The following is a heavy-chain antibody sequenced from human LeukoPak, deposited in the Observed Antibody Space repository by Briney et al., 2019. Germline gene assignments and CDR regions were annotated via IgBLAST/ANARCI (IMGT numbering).Heavy chain of an antibody. CDR1: GGSISITSYY. D-gene: IGHD2-2*01. CDR3: ARGPPDCSSTSCYAFDAFDI. Sequence: TSETLSLTCTVSGGSISITSYYWGWLRQPPGKGLEWIGSMYSSGSTYYNPSLRSRVTISVDTSKNQFSLKLSSVTAADTAVYYCARGPPDCSSTSCYAFDAFDIWGQGTMVTVSS. J-gene: IGHJ3*02. CDR2: MYSSGST. V-gene: IGHV4-39*07.